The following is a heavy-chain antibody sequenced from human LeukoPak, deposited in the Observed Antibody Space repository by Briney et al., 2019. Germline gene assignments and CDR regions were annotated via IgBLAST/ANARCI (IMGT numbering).Heavy chain of an antibody. CDR2: MYYTGST. D-gene: IGHD2-21*01. CDR3: ARQGIVANWYFDL. J-gene: IGHJ2*01. Sequence: TSETLSLTCTVSDGSIRNTNYHWGWIRQSPGKGLEYIGSMYYTGSTYNNPSLKSRVAISVDTSKNQFSLNLRSVTAADTAVYYCARQGIVANWYFDLWGRGTLVTVSS. CDR1: DGSIRNTNYH. V-gene: IGHV4-39*01.